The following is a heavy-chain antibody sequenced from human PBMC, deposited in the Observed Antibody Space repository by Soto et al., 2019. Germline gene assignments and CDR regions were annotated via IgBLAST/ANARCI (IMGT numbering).Heavy chain of an antibody. V-gene: IGHV4-59*01. CDR2: IYYSGST. CDR3: ARVQYYYGMDV. Sequence: QVQLQESGPGLVKPSETLSLTCTVSGGSISSYYWSWIRQPPGKGLEWIGYIYYSGSTNYNPSLKSRVTISVDTSKNQFSLKLSSVTAADTAVYYCARVQYYYGMDVWGQGTTVTVSS. CDR1: GGSISSYY. J-gene: IGHJ6*02.